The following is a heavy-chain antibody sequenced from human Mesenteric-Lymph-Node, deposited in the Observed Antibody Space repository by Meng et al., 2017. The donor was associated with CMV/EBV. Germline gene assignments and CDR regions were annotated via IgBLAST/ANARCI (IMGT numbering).Heavy chain of an antibody. J-gene: IGHJ5*02. CDR3: ARVKYGSTNWFDP. CDR1: GGAITSSSYY. V-gene: IGHV4-39*07. D-gene: IGHD3-10*01. Sequence: GSLRLSCTVSGGAITSSSYYWGWIRRPPGKGLEWIGTMSYGGSSDYNPSLKSRVTISVDTSKNQFSLKLRSVTAADTAVYYCARVKYGSTNWFDPWGQGTLVTVSS. CDR2: MSYGGSS.